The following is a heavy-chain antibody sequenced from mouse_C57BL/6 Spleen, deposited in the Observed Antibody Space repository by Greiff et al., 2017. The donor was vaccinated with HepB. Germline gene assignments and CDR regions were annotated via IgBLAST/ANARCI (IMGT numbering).Heavy chain of an antibody. Sequence: VQLQQPGAELVKPGASVKLSCKASGYTFTSYWMHWVKQRPGQGLEWIGMIHPNSGSTNYNEKFKSKATLTVDKSSSTAYMQLSSLTSEDSAVYYCAYYYGSHYAMDYWGQGTSVTVSS. D-gene: IGHD1-1*01. CDR2: IHPNSGST. CDR1: GYTFTSYW. J-gene: IGHJ4*01. V-gene: IGHV1-64*01. CDR3: AYYYGSHYAMDY.